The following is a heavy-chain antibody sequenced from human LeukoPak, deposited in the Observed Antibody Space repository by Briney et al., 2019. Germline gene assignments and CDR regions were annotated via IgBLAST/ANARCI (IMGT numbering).Heavy chain of an antibody. V-gene: IGHV4-4*07. CDR2: VFHSRTT. D-gene: IGHD2-21*01. J-gene: IGHJ4*02. CDR3: ARDGHIRGFDS. CDR1: ADSIVSFH. Sequence: SETLSLTCTVSADSIVSFHWSWIRRSAGKGLEWIGRVFHSRTTKNPSLKSRVTMSLDTSKNLLSLTMTSVTAADTAIYFCARDGHIRGFDSWGQGTLVIVSS.